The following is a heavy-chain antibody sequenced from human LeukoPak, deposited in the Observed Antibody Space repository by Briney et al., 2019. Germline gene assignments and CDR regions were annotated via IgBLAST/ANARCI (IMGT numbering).Heavy chain of an antibody. CDR3: TSNWNGGGY. J-gene: IGHJ4*02. D-gene: IGHD1-20*01. Sequence: GGSLRLSCAASGFTFSSYSMNWVRQASGKGLEWVGRIRSKANSYATAYAASVKGRFTISRDDSKNTAYLQMNSLKTEDTAVYYCTSNWNGGGYWGQGTLVTVSS. CDR1: GFTFSSYS. CDR2: IRSKANSYAT. V-gene: IGHV3-73*01.